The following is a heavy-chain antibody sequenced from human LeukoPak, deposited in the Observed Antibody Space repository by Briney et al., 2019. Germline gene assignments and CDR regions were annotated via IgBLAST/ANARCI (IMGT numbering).Heavy chain of an antibody. V-gene: IGHV3-7*01. CDR3: ARAGDYDHYYYYGMDV. D-gene: IGHD4-17*01. J-gene: IGHJ6*02. CDR2: IKQDGSEK. CDR1: GFTFSWYW. Sequence: GSQRLSCAASGFTFSWYWMSWVRQAPGKGLEWVANIKQDGSEKYYVDSVKGRFTISRDNAKNSLYLQMNSLRAEDTAVYYCARAGDYDHYYYYGMDVWGQGTTVTVSS.